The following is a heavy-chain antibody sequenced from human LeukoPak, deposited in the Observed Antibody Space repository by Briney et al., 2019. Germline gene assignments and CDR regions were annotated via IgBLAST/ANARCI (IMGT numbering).Heavy chain of an antibody. V-gene: IGHV3-9*01. CDR1: GFTFDDYG. D-gene: IGHD2-21*02. CDR3: AKTRGDSGDY. J-gene: IGHJ4*02. CDR2: ISWNSGSI. Sequence: AGGSLRLSCAASGFTFDDYGMSWVRQAPGKGLEWVSGISWNSGSIGYADSVKGRFTISRDNSKNTLYLQMNSLRAEDTAVYYCAKTRGDSGDYWGQGTLVTVSS.